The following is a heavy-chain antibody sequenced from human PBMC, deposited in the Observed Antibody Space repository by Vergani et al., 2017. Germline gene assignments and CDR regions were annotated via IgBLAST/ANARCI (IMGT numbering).Heavy chain of an antibody. D-gene: IGHD6-13*01. CDR1: GGSISSYY. Sequence: QVQLQESGPGLVKPSETLSLTCTVSGGSISSYYWSWIRQPPGKGLEWIGYIYYSGSTNYNPSLKSRVTISVDTSKNQFSLKLSSVTAADTAVYYCARYPARGAAAVHLGQGTLVTVSS. V-gene: IGHV4-59*01. CDR2: IYYSGST. J-gene: IGHJ4*02. CDR3: ARYPARGAAAVH.